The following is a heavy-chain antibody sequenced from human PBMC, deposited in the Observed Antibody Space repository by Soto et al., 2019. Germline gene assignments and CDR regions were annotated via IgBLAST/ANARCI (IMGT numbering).Heavy chain of an antibody. Sequence: LRLSCTASGFTFSDYEMSWVRQAPGMGLEWVSVIYNDGTTYYADSVKCRFTISRDTSKNTLSLQMDSLRAEDTAVYYCVRPLPSGRNYGMDVWGQGTTVTVSS. V-gene: IGHV3-53*01. CDR3: VRPLPSGRNYGMDV. J-gene: IGHJ6*02. D-gene: IGHD3-10*01. CDR2: IYNDGTT. CDR1: GFTFSDYE.